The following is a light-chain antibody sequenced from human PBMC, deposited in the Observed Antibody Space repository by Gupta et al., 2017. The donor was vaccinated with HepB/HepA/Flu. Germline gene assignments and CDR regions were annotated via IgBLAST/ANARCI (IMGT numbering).Light chain of an antibody. V-gene: IGLV2-14*03. Sequence: QSALTQPASVSGSPGQSITISCTGTSSDVGGYNYVSWYQPNPGKAPKLMIYDVSNRPSGVSNRFSGSKSGNTASLTISGLQAEDEADYYCSSYTSSSTLVCGGGTKLTVL. CDR3: SSYTSSSTLV. CDR2: DVS. J-gene: IGLJ2*01. CDR1: SSDVGGYNY.